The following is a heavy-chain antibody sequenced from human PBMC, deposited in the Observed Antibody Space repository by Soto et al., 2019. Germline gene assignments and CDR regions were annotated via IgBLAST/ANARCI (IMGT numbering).Heavy chain of an antibody. CDR3: AKDTDHAYDF. Sequence: QVQLVQSGAEVKKPGSSVKVSCKASGGTFRSFAFSWVRQAPGHGLEWMGGIIPLFVTTNYAQRFQGRVTITADESTSTAYMELSSLKSEDTAIYYCAKDTDHAYDFWGQGTLVTVSS. J-gene: IGHJ4*02. D-gene: IGHD3-16*01. CDR2: IIPLFVTT. V-gene: IGHV1-69*01. CDR1: GGTFRSFA.